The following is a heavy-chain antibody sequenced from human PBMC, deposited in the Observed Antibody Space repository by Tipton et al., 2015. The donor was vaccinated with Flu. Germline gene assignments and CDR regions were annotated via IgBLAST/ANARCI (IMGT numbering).Heavy chain of an antibody. D-gene: IGHD3-16*01. V-gene: IGHV3-7*01. CDR2: IKPDRSED. CDR1: GFTFSSYW. CDR3: ARDGISRPLGF. Sequence: SLRLSCAASGFTFSSYWMSWVRQAPGKGVEWVANIKPDRSEDSYVDSVKGRFTISRDSAKNSLYLQMNSLRVEDTAVYYCARDGISRPLGFWGQGTLVTVSS. J-gene: IGHJ4*02.